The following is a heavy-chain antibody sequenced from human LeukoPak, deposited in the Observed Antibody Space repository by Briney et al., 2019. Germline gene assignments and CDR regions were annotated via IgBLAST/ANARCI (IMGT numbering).Heavy chain of an antibody. Sequence: PSETLSLTCAVYGGSFSGYYWSWIRQPPGKGLEWIGSIYHSGSTYYNPSLKSRVTISVDTSKNQFSLKLSSVTAADTAVYYCARETPTVTTPINWFDPWGQGTLVTVSS. V-gene: IGHV4-34*01. CDR3: ARETPTVTTPINWFDP. CDR2: IYHSGST. D-gene: IGHD4-11*01. J-gene: IGHJ5*02. CDR1: GGSFSGYY.